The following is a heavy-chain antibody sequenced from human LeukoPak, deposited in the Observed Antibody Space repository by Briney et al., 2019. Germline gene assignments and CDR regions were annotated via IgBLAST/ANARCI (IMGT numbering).Heavy chain of an antibody. Sequence: SETLSLTCTVSGGSISSSSYYWGWIRQPPGKGLEWIGSIYYSGSTYYNPSLKSRVTISVDTSKNQFSLKLSSVTAADTAVYYCATAYDSSGIGAFDIWGQGTMVTVSS. CDR2: IYYSGST. V-gene: IGHV4-39*01. CDR1: GGSISSSSYY. CDR3: ATAYDSSGIGAFDI. D-gene: IGHD3-22*01. J-gene: IGHJ3*02.